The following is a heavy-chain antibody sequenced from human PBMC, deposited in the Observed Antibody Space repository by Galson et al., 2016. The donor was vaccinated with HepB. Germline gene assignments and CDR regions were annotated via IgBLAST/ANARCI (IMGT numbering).Heavy chain of an antibody. CDR2: ISAYNGNT. D-gene: IGHD3-10*01. V-gene: IGHV1-18*01. J-gene: IGHJ3*01. CDR3: ARKGRYYGSGIKDY. Sequence: SVKVSCKASGYTFTSYGISWVRQAPGQGLESMGWISAYNGNTNYAQKLQGRVTMTTDTSTSTAYMEVRSLRSDDTAVYYCARKGRYYGSGIKDYWGQGTMVTVSS. CDR1: GYTFTSYG.